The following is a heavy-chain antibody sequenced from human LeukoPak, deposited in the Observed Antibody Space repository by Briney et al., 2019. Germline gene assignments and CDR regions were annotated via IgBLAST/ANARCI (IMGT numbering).Heavy chain of an antibody. CDR2: IYYSGSS. V-gene: IGHV4-59*08. J-gene: IGHJ3*02. CDR1: GCSISSNY. CDR3: ARVGGGSYGSGSYPDAFDI. Sequence: SETLSLTCTVSGCSISSNYWSWIRQPPGKGLEWMGYIYYSGSSNYNPSLKSRVTISIDTSKNQFSLNLTSGTAADTAVDYCARVGGGSYGSGSYPDAFDIWGQGTMVTVSS. D-gene: IGHD3-10*01.